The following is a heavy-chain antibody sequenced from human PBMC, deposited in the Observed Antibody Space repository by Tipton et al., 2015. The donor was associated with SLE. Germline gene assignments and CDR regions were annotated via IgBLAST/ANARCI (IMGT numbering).Heavy chain of an antibody. CDR1: GFTFSSYA. Sequence: SLRLSCAASGFTFSSYAMSWVRQAPGKGLEWVSAISGSGGSTYYADSVKGRFTISRDNSKNTLYLQMNSLRAEDTAVYYCARSVSYYDILTGFDYWGQGALVTVSS. CDR2: ISGSGGST. CDR3: ARSVSYYDILTGFDY. D-gene: IGHD3-9*01. J-gene: IGHJ4*02. V-gene: IGHV3-23*01.